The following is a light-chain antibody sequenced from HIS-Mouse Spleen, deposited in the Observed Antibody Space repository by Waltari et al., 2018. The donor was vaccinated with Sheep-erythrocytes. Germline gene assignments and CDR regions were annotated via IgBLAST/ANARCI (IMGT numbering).Light chain of an antibody. CDR3: QQRSNWPPLT. CDR2: DAS. CDR1: QTVSSY. V-gene: IGKV3-11*01. Sequence: EIVLTQSPANLSLSPGERATLSCRASQTVSSYLAWYQQKPGQAPRLLIYDASNRATGIPARFSGSGSGTDFTLTISSLEPEDFAVYYCQQRSNWPPLTFGGGTK. J-gene: IGKJ4*01.